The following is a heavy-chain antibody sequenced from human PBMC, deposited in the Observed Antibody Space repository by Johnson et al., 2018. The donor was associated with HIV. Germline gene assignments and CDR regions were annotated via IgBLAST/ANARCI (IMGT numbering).Heavy chain of an antibody. Sequence: VQLVESGGRVVQPGGSLRLSCAASGFTFSSYAMSWVRQAPGKGLEWVSAISGSGGSTYYADSVTGRFTISRDNSKNTLYLQMNSLRAEDTAVYYCAKEEGLAAAGTGEAFDIWGQGTMVTVSS. D-gene: IGHD6-13*01. J-gene: IGHJ3*02. CDR1: GFTFSSYA. V-gene: IGHV3-23*04. CDR2: ISGSGGST. CDR3: AKEEGLAAAGTGEAFDI.